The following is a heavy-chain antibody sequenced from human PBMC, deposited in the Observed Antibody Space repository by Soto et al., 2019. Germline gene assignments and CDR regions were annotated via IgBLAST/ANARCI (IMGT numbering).Heavy chain of an antibody. D-gene: IGHD3-3*01. CDR1: GFTFSSYW. CDR3: ARGKRSGFWSGYYPRYFDY. Sequence: GSLRLSCAASGFTFSSYWMSWVRQVPGKGLEWVANIKQDGSEKYYVDSVKGRFTISRDNAKNSLYRQMNSLRAEDTAVYYCARGKRSGFWSGYYPRYFDYWGQGTLVTVSS. V-gene: IGHV3-7*01. CDR2: IKQDGSEK. J-gene: IGHJ4*02.